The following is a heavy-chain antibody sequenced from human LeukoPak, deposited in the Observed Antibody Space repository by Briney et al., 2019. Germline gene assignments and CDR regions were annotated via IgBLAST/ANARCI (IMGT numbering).Heavy chain of an antibody. CDR3: ARDGGITYDYYYYYYMDV. Sequence: GGSLRLSCAASGFTFSYYNMNWVRQAPGKGLEWVSYISSSSSTMYYADSAKGRFTISRGNAENSLYLQMNTLRAEDTAVYYCARDGGITYDYYYYYYMDVWGKGTTVTVSS. D-gene: IGHD1-20*01. CDR2: ISSSSSTM. CDR1: GFTFSYYN. V-gene: IGHV3-48*01. J-gene: IGHJ6*03.